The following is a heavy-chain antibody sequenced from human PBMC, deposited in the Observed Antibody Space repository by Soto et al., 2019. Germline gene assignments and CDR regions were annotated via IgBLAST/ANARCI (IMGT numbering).Heavy chain of an antibody. CDR3: ARTVGAAYYFDF. Sequence: QVQLQESGPGLVKPSETLFLTCNVSGDSMSKYYWSWVRQPAGKGLEWIGRIWTSGSTNYNPSLKSRFTMSIDTSNKHFSLDLKSVTAADTAVYYCARTVGAAYYFDFWGQGVLVTVSS. J-gene: IGHJ4*02. D-gene: IGHD3-16*01. CDR2: IWTSGST. CDR1: GDSMSKYY. V-gene: IGHV4-4*07.